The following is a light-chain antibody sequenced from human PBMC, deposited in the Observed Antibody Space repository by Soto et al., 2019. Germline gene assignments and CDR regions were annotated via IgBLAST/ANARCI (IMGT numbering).Light chain of an antibody. CDR2: DAS. CDR1: QSVRNW. J-gene: IGKJ2*01. Sequence: DIQMTQSPSTLSASVGDRVTITCRASQSVRNWLAWYQQKPGKAPKLLIYDASSLESGVPSRFSGSGFGTEFTLNISSLQPDDFATYYCQQFNTYSYTFGQGTRVEIK. CDR3: QQFNTYSYT. V-gene: IGKV1-5*01.